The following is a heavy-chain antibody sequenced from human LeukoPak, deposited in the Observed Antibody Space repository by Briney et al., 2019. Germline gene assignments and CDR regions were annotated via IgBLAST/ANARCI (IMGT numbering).Heavy chain of an antibody. J-gene: IGHJ4*02. V-gene: IGHV1-8*01. D-gene: IGHD4-17*01. Sequence: GASVKVSCKTSGYTFTFYDINWVRQATGQGLEWMGWMNSNTGTTGYAQKFQGRVTMTRDTSISTAYMELSRLRSDDTAVYYCARTDYGDYEFRFDYWGQGTLVTVSS. CDR1: GYTFTFYD. CDR3: ARTDYGDYEFRFDY. CDR2: MNSNTGTT.